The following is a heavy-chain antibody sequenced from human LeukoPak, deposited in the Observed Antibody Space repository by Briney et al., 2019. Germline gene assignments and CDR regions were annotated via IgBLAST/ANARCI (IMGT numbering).Heavy chain of an antibody. J-gene: IGHJ4*02. V-gene: IGHV4-31*03. D-gene: IGHD6-6*01. CDR1: GASFTNGGYY. Sequence: SETLSLTCTVSGASFTNGGYYWTWIRQLPGKGLEWIGYIHLSGSTYSNPSLQSRLSMSIDTPKNQFSLRLNSVTAADTAIYYCAREDRLGTRPGGNDYWGPGTLVTVSS. CDR3: AREDRLGTRPGGNDY. CDR2: IHLSGST.